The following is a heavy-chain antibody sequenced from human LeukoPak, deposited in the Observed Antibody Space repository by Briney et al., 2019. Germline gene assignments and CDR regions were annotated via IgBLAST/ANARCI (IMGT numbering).Heavy chain of an antibody. CDR2: IYYSGST. D-gene: IGHD1-26*01. V-gene: IGHV4-39*01. Sequence: SETLSLTCTVSGGSISSSSYYWGWIRQPPGKGLEWIGSIYYSGSTYYNPSLKSRVTISVGTSKNQFSLKLSSVTAADTAVYYCAIVLVGATTHLFDYWGQGTLVTVSS. J-gene: IGHJ4*02. CDR1: GGSISSSSYY. CDR3: AIVLVGATTHLFDY.